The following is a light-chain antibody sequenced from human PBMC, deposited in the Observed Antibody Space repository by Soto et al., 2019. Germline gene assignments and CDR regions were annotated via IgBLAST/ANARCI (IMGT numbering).Light chain of an antibody. CDR3: QSFDSSLSALYV. J-gene: IGLJ1*01. V-gene: IGLV1-40*01. Sequence: QSVLTQPPSVSGAPGQRVTISCIGATSDVHWYQHLSGTAPKLLIYGNINRPSGVPDRFSGSKSGTSASLAITGLQAEDEADYYCQSFDSSLSALYVFGTGTKLTVL. CDR2: GNI. CDR1: GATSD.